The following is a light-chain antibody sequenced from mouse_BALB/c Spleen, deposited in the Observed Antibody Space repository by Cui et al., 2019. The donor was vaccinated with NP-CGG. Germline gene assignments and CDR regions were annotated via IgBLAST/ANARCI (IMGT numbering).Light chain of an antibody. CDR2: GTN. V-gene: IGLV1*01. Sequence: ALLTQESALTTSPGVTVTFTCRSSTGTVTTSNYANWVQEKPDHLFTGLIGGTNNRAPGVPARFSGSLIGDKAALTITGAQTEDEAIYFCALWYSNHWVFGGGTKLTVL. CDR3: ALWYSNHWV. J-gene: IGLJ1*01. CDR1: TGTVTTSNY.